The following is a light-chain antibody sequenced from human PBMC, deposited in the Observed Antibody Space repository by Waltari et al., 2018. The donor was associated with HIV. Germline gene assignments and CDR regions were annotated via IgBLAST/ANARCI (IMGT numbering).Light chain of an antibody. V-gene: IGLV3-9*01. J-gene: IGLJ2*01. CDR1: NIGFKT. CDR2: NDK. Sequence: SYELTQPLPVSVALGQTARITCGGKNIGFKTVHWYQQKTGQAPVLVIYNDKYRPSGIPERFSGSKSGNTATLTITGAQAGDEADYFCQVWDTTTVFGGGTNLTVL. CDR3: QVWDTTTV.